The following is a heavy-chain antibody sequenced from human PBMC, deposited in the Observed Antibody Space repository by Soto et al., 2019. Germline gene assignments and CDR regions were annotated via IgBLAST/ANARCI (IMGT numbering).Heavy chain of an antibody. D-gene: IGHD1-26*01. CDR3: ATWGGAGSDY. CDR2: VNEDGGEK. Sequence: EVQLVESGGGLVQPGGSLRLSCAASGFTFSSYYMSWVRQAQGKGLEWVANVNEDGGEKYYVDSVKGRFTVSRDNAENSLYLQMNSLRAEDTAVYYCATWGGAGSDYWGQGTLVTVSS. V-gene: IGHV3-7*01. CDR1: GFTFSSYY. J-gene: IGHJ4*02.